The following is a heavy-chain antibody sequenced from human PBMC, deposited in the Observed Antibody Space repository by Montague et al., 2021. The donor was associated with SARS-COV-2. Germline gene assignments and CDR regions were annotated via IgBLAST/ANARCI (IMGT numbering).Heavy chain of an antibody. D-gene: IGHD4-17*01. Sequence: SETLSLTCAVYGGSFSGYYCCWIRQPPGKGLEWIGEINHSGRTNXNPSLKSRVTISVDTSKNQFSLKLSSVTAADTAVYYCARGRTVTTFYYYYYYGMDIWGQGTTVTVSS. CDR3: ARGRTVTTFYYYYYYGMDI. CDR2: INHSGRT. CDR1: GGSFSGYY. J-gene: IGHJ6*02. V-gene: IGHV4-34*01.